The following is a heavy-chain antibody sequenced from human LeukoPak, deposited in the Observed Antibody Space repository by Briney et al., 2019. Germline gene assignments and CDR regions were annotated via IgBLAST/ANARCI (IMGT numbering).Heavy chain of an antibody. CDR1: GFTVSSNY. J-gene: IGHJ4*02. Sequence: GGSLRLSCAASGFTVSSNYISWVRQAPGKGLEWVSVIYSGGSTYYADSVKGRFTISRDNSKNSLYLQMNSLRTEDTAVYYCARGRGSWYGVYFDYWGQGTLVTVSS. D-gene: IGHD6-13*01. CDR3: ARGRGSWYGVYFDY. CDR2: IYSGGST. V-gene: IGHV3-53*01.